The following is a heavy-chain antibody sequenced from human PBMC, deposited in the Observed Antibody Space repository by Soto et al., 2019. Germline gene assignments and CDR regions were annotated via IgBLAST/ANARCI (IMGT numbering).Heavy chain of an antibody. CDR3: ARGRVASIGRDGFSGHWFDP. V-gene: IGHV4-34*01. CDR2: INHSGST. CDR1: GGSFSGYY. J-gene: IGHJ5*02. D-gene: IGHD2-15*01. Sequence: SETLSLTCAVYGGSFSGYYWSWIRQPPGKXLEWIGEINHSGSTNYNPSLKSRVTISVDTSKNQFSLKLSSVTAADTAVYYCARGRVASIGRDGFSGHWFDPWGQGTLVTVSS.